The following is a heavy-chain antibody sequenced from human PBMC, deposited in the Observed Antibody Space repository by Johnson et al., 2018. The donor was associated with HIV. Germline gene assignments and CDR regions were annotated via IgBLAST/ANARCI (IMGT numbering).Heavy chain of an antibody. Sequence: VQLVESWGGLVQPGGSLRLSCAASGFIVRSNYMNWVRQAPGKGLEWVSVIYSGGDTYYSDSVMGRFTISRDTSKNTLYLQMNSLRGDDTAVYYCARVSSTSWALDIWGQGTLVTVSS. CDR1: GFIVRSNY. CDR2: IYSGGDT. V-gene: IGHV3-66*01. J-gene: IGHJ3*02. CDR3: ARVSSTSWALDI. D-gene: IGHD2-15*01.